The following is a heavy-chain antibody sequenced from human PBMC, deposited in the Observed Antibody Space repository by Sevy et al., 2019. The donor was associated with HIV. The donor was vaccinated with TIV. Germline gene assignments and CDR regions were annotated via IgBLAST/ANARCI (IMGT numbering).Heavy chain of an antibody. Sequence: GGSLRLSCAASGFTVSSNYMSWVRQAPGKGLEWVSVIYSGGSTYYADSVKGRFTISRDNSKNTLYLQMNSLRAEDTAVYYCAMDGGGTYCGGDCYSVDYYYGMDVWGQGTTVTVSS. CDR2: IYSGGST. D-gene: IGHD2-21*02. CDR3: AMDGGGTYCGGDCYSVDYYYGMDV. CDR1: GFTVSSNY. J-gene: IGHJ6*02. V-gene: IGHV3-53*01.